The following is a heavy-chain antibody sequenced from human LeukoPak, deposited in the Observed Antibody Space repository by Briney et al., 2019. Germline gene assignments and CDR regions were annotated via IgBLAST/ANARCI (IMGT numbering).Heavy chain of an antibody. CDR1: GGSISSYY. V-gene: IGHV4-4*07. D-gene: IGHD3-9*01. CDR2: IYTSGST. J-gene: IGHJ4*02. CDR3: ARGNYDILTGLPYYFDY. Sequence: SETLSLTCTVSGGSISSYYWSWIRQPAGKGLEWIGRIYTSGSTNYNPSLKSRVTMSVDTSKNQFSLKLSSVTAADTAVYYCARGNYDILTGLPYYFDYWGQGTLVTVSS.